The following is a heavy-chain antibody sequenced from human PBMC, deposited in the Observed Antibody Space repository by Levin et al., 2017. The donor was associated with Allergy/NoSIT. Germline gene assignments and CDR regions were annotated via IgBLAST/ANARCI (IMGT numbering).Heavy chain of an antibody. Sequence: VASVKVSCKSSVYTFINYGISWVRQAPGQGLEWMGWISPYNGNTDDAQKLQGRVTMTTDTSTSTAYMELRSLRSDDTAVYFCARDRLGASDAFDIWGQGTMVTVSS. D-gene: IGHD1-26*01. CDR3: ARDRLGASDAFDI. CDR2: ISPYNGNT. J-gene: IGHJ3*02. V-gene: IGHV1-18*01. CDR1: VYTFINYG.